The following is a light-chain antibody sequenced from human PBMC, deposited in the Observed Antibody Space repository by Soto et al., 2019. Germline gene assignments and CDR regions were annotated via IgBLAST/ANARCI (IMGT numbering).Light chain of an antibody. CDR1: QSVSNNY. Sequence: EIVLPQSPGTLSLSPGERATLSCRASQSVSNNYLAWYQQKPGQAPRLLIYGASNRATGIPDRFSGSGSGTDFTLTISRLEPEDFAVYDCQQYGSSGTFGQGTKVEIK. CDR3: QQYGSSGT. J-gene: IGKJ1*01. V-gene: IGKV3-20*01. CDR2: GAS.